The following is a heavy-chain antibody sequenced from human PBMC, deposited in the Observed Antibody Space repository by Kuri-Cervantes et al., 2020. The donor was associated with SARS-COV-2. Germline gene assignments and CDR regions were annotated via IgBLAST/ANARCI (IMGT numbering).Heavy chain of an antibody. CDR2: MYSGRST. CDR3: VRVGAYSGYDFDS. J-gene: IGHJ4*02. D-gene: IGHD5-12*01. CDR1: GITVSTNY. V-gene: IGHV3-53*01. Sequence: GGSLRLSCAASGITVSTNYMNWVRQAPGKGLEWLSVMYSGRSTYYADSVKGRFTISRDNAKNSLYLQMNSLRAEDTAVYYCVRVGAYSGYDFDSWGQGTLVTVSS.